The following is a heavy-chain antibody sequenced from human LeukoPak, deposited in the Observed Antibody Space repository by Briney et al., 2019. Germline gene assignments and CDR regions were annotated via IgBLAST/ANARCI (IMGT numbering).Heavy chain of an antibody. Sequence: SETLSLTCTVSGGSISRYYWSWIRQPPGKGLEWIGYIYYSGSTNYNPSLKSRVTISADMSKNQFSLKLSSVTAADTAVYYCARDIIRSSGLFDYWGQGTLVTVSS. D-gene: IGHD3-22*01. CDR1: GGSISRYY. V-gene: IGHV4-59*01. CDR3: ARDIIRSSGLFDY. J-gene: IGHJ4*02. CDR2: IYYSGST.